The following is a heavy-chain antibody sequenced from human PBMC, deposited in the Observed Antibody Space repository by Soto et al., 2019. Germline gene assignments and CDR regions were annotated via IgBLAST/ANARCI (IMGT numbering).Heavy chain of an antibody. CDR1: GYTFTGYY. CDR3: ARDLTGTGSAYDY. V-gene: IGHV1-2*04. D-gene: IGHD1-1*01. J-gene: IGHJ4*02. Sequence: GASVKVSCKASGYTFTGYYMHWVRQAPGQGLEWMGWINPNSGGTNYAQKFQGWVTMTRDTSISTAYMELSRLRSDDTAVYYCARDLTGTGSAYDYWGQGTLVTVSS. CDR2: INPNSGGT.